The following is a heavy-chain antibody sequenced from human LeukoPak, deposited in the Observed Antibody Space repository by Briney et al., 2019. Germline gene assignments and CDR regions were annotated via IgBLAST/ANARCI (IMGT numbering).Heavy chain of an antibody. CDR2: INPNSGGT. CDR3: ARDADIVGAANYFDS. J-gene: IGHJ4*02. Sequence: ASVKVSCKASGYTFTGYYMHWVRQAPGQGVEWMGRINPNSGGTTYAHNFQGRLTMTRHTSISTAYMELSRLTSDDTAVYYCARDADIVGAANYFDSWGQGTLVTVSS. V-gene: IGHV1-2*06. CDR1: GYTFTGYY. D-gene: IGHD1-26*01.